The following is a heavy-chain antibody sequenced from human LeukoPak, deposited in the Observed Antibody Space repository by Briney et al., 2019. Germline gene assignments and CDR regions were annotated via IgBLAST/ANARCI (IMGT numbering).Heavy chain of an antibody. D-gene: IGHD3-10*01. CDR1: GFTFSSYW. V-gene: IGHV3-74*01. J-gene: IGHJ5*02. CDR2: INSDGSST. CDR3: ARECLWFGGNWFDP. Sequence: GGSLRLSCAASGFTFSSYWMHWVRQAPGKGLVWVSRINSDGSSTSYADSVKGRFTISRDNAKNTLYLQMNSLRAEGTAVYYCARECLWFGGNWFDPWGQGTLVTVSS.